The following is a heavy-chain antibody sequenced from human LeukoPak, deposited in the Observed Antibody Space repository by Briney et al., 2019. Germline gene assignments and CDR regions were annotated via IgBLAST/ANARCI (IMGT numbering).Heavy chain of an antibody. CDR3: AGGVTGTTGPFDY. V-gene: IGHV4-34*01. CDR2: INHSGST. CDR1: GGSFSGYY. Sequence: SETLSLTCAVYGGSFSGYYWSWIRQPPGKGLEWIGEINHSGSTNYNPSLKSRVTISVDTSKNQFSLKLSSVTAADTAVYYCAGGVTGTTGPFDYWGRGTLVTVSS. J-gene: IGHJ4*02. D-gene: IGHD1-14*01.